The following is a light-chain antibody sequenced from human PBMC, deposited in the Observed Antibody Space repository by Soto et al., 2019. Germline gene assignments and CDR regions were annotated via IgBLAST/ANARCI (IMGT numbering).Light chain of an antibody. CDR2: DAS. CDR3: QQYDNLHLT. J-gene: IGKJ4*01. Sequence: DIQMTQSPSSLSASVGDRVTITCQASQDISNYLNWYQQKPGKAPKLLIYDASNLETGVPSRFSGGGSGTDFTFTISSLQPEDIATYYCQQYDNLHLTFGGGTKVDIK. V-gene: IGKV1-33*01. CDR1: QDISNY.